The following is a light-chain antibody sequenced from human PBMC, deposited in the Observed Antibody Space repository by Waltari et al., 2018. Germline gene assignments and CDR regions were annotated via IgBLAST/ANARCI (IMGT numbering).Light chain of an antibody. CDR1: QGITND. CDR2: AAS. J-gene: IGKJ3*01. Sequence: AIQMTQSPSSLSASVVDRVTITCRASQGITNDLGWYQQKPGKAPKLLIYAASNLQSGGPSRFSGSGSGTDFTLSISSLQPEDFATYYCLQDYNYPFTFGPGTKVDIK. V-gene: IGKV1-6*01. CDR3: LQDYNYPFT.